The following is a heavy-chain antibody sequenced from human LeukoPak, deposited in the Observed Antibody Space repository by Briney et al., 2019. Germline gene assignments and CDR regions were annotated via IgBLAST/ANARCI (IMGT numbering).Heavy chain of an antibody. CDR3: EKNDAAMVYHYYYGMDV. CDR2: ISGDGGST. D-gene: IGHD5-18*01. V-gene: IGHV3-43*02. J-gene: IGHJ6*02. CDR1: GFTFDDYA. Sequence: GGSLRLSCAAFGFTFDDYAMHWVRQAPGKGLEWVSLISGDGGSTYYADSVKGRFTISRDNSKNSLYLQMNSLRTEDTALYYCEKNDAAMVYHYYYGMDVWGQGTTVTVSS.